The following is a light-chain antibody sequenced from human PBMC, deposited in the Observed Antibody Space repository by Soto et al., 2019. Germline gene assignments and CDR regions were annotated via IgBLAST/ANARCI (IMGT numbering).Light chain of an antibody. CDR1: KLGDRY. CDR3: QAWDSSTWV. Sequence: SYELTQPPSVSVSPGQTASIACSGDKLGDRYASWYQQRPGQSPVLVIYQHNRRPSRIPERFSGSNSGNTATLTISGTQAMDEADYYCQAWDSSTWVFGGGTKVTVL. V-gene: IGLV3-1*01. J-gene: IGLJ3*02. CDR2: QHN.